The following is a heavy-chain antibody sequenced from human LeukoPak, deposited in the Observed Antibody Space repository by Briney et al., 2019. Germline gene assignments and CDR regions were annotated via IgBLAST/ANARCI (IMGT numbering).Heavy chain of an antibody. J-gene: IGHJ6*02. CDR3: ARQEGSSSSSYYYYNIDV. V-gene: IGHV4-4*02. CDR1: GGSITSTNY. CDR2: VNLQGST. D-gene: IGHD6-6*01. Sequence: PSETLSLTCGVSGGSITSTNYWTWVRPPPGKGLEWIGEVNLQGSTNYNPSLMGRVAISVDMSENHISLQLTSVTAADTAVYYCARQEGSSSSSYYYYNIDVWGQGTTVTVSS.